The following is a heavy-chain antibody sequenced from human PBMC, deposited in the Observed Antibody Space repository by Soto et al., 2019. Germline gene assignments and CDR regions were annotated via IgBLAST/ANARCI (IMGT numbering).Heavy chain of an antibody. V-gene: IGHV4-30-2*02. CDR3: THRSGMGGNSSLPGF. Sequence: SETLSLTCTVSGGSISSGGYSWSWIRQPPGKGLEWIGYMYHSGSTYYNPSLKSRVTITKDTSKNQVVLTMTNMDPVDTATYYCTHRSGMGGNSSLPGFWGQGILVTVSS. CDR2: MYHSGST. D-gene: IGHD6-6*01. J-gene: IGHJ4*02. CDR1: GGSISSGGYS.